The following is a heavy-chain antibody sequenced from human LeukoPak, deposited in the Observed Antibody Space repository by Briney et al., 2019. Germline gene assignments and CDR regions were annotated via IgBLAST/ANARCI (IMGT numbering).Heavy chain of an antibody. CDR2: IYTSGST. V-gene: IGHV4-4*07. CDR1: DGSISSYY. D-gene: IGHD4-23*01. J-gene: IGHJ4*02. CDR3: ARDVSGGKGNYFDY. Sequence: SETLSLTCTVSDGSISSYYWSWIRQPAGKGLEWIGRIYTSGSTNYNSSLKSRVTMSVDTSKNQFSLKVSSVTAADTAVYYCARDVSGGKGNYFDYWGQGTLVTVSS.